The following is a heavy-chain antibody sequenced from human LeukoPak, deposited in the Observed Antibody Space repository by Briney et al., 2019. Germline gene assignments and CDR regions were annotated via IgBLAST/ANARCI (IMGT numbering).Heavy chain of an antibody. V-gene: IGHV5-51*01. CDR3: ARTYYYDSSGSRAYDY. CDR1: GYSFTSYW. CDR2: IYPGDSDT. Sequence: GESLKISCKGSGYSFTSYWICCVRQMPGKDLQWMGSIYPGDSDTRYSPSFQGQVTISADKSISTAYLQWSSLKASDTAMYYCARTYYYDSSGSRAYDYWGQGTLVTVSS. D-gene: IGHD3-22*01. J-gene: IGHJ4*02.